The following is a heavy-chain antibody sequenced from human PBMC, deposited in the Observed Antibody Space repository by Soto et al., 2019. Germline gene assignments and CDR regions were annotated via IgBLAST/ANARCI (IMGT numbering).Heavy chain of an antibody. CDR1: GYTFTGYY. CDR2: INPKSGDT. D-gene: IGHD4-4*01. V-gene: IGHV1-2*02. J-gene: IGHJ4*02. Sequence: QVQLVQSGAEVKKPGASVKVSCKASGYTFTGYYMHWVRQAPGQGHEGMGWINPKSGDTNYAQNVQGRVTITRDTSISPAYMELSRLRSDDTAVYYSARDSDDPSNLGPDVGFDYWGQGTLVTVSS. CDR3: ARDSDDPSNLGPDVGFDY.